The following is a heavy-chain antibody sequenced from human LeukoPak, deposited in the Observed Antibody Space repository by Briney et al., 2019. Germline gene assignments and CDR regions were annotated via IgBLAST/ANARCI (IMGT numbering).Heavy chain of an antibody. CDR1: GGTFSSYA. CDR3: ARSNTMIVVFFDY. Sequence: SVKVSCKASGGTFSSYAISWVRQAPGQGLGWMGGIIPIFGTANYAQKFQGRVTITADESTSTAYMELSSLRSEDTAVYYCARSNTMIVVFFDYWGQGTLVTVSS. V-gene: IGHV1-69*13. CDR2: IIPIFGTA. D-gene: IGHD3-22*01. J-gene: IGHJ4*02.